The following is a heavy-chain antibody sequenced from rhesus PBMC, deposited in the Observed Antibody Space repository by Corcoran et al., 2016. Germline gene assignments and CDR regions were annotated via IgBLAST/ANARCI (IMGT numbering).Heavy chain of an antibody. CDR1: GFTFVDFG. CDR3: TRGYDSGPFDY. D-gene: IGHD3-28*01. CDR2: ISNTVKTI. Sequence: EVQLVESGGGLVQPGGSLRLSCAASGFTFVDFGMTWVRPVPGKGLVWVLSISNTVKTIYYADSVKGRFTVSRDNAKNSLSLQMNSLRAEDTAVYYCTRGYDSGPFDYWGQGVLVTVSS. V-gene: IGHV3-7*01. J-gene: IGHJ4*01.